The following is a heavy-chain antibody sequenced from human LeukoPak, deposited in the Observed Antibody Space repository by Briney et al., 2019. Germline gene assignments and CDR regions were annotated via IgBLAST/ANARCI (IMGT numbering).Heavy chain of an antibody. J-gene: IGHJ6*03. CDR3: ARRSRYGTHYYMDV. Sequence: PGGSLRLSCTASGFSFGDYAMSWIRQPPGKGLEWIGEINHSGSTNYNPSLKSRVTISVDTSKNQFSLKLSSVTAADTAVYYCARRSRYGTHYYMDVWGKGTTVTVSS. CDR1: GFSFGDYA. CDR2: INHSGST. V-gene: IGHV4-34*01. D-gene: IGHD1-1*01.